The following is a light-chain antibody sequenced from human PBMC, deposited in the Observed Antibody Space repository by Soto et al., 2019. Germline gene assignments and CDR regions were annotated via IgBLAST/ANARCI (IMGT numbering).Light chain of an antibody. J-gene: IGLJ2*01. CDR3: SSYTSSSTLVV. V-gene: IGLV2-14*01. Sequence: QSALTQPASVSGSPGQSITISCTGTSSDVGGYNYVSWYQQHPGKAPKLMIYDVSNRPSGVSNRFSGSKSGNTASLTISGFQVEDEADYYCSSYTSSSTLVVFGGGTKVTVL. CDR1: SSDVGGYNY. CDR2: DVS.